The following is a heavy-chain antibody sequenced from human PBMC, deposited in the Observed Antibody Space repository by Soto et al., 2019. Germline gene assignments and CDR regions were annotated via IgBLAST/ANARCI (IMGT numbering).Heavy chain of an antibody. V-gene: IGHV4-31*03. CDR1: GGSISSGGYY. CDR3: ARDGYSSGWYFGMDV. Sequence: PSETLSLTCTVSGGSISSGGYYWSWIRQHPGKGLEWIGYIYYSGSTYYNPSLKSRVTISVDTSKNQFSLKLSSVTAADTAVYYCARDGYSSGWYFGMDVWGQGTTVTDSS. CDR2: IYYSGST. J-gene: IGHJ6*02. D-gene: IGHD6-19*01.